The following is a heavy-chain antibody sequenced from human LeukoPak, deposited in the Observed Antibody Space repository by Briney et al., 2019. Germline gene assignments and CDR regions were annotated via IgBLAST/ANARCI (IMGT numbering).Heavy chain of an antibody. CDR2: ISGSGGST. Sequence: GGSLRLSCAVSGFTFSTYAMSWVRQAPGKGLEWVSVISGSGGSTYYADSVKGRSTISRDNSKNTLYLQMNSLRAEDTAVYYCAKPSAVRGVIITPYYFDYWGQGTLVTVSS. V-gene: IGHV3-23*01. CDR1: GFTFSTYA. D-gene: IGHD3-10*01. J-gene: IGHJ4*02. CDR3: AKPSAVRGVIITPYYFDY.